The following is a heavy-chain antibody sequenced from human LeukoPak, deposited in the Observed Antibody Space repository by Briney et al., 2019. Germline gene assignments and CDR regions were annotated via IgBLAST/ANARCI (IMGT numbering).Heavy chain of an antibody. Sequence: GGSLRLSCAASGFTFSSYAMHWVRQAPGKGLEWVAVISYDGSNKYYADSVKGRFTISRDNSKNTLYLQMNSLRAEDTAVYYCAKSPLGNPFDYWGQGTLVTVSS. V-gene: IGHV3-30-3*02. CDR1: GFTFSSYA. J-gene: IGHJ4*02. D-gene: IGHD4-23*01. CDR3: AKSPLGNPFDY. CDR2: ISYDGSNK.